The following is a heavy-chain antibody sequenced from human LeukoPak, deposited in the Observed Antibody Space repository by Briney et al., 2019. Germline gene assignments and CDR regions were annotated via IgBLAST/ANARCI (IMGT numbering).Heavy chain of an antibody. J-gene: IGHJ6*02. V-gene: IGHV1-69*13. CDR1: GYTFTSYD. Sequence: SVKVSCTASGYTFTSYDISWVRQAPGQGLEWMGGIIPIFGTANYAQKFQGRVTITADESTSTAYMELSSLRSEDTAVYYCAREIAAAGTNHYYYYYGMDVWGQGTTVTVSS. CDR2: IIPIFGTA. CDR3: AREIAAAGTNHYYYYYGMDV. D-gene: IGHD6-13*01.